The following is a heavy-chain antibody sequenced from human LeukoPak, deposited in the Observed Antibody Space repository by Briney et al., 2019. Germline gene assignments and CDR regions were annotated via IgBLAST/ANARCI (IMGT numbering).Heavy chain of an antibody. CDR3: AREPSGSGGYDY. CDR1: GFTFSGYY. CDR2: ISPNSGGT. V-gene: IGHV1-2*02. J-gene: IGHJ4*02. D-gene: IGHD3-10*01. Sequence: ASVKVSCKASGFTFSGYYMHWVRQAPGQGLEWMAWISPNSGGTNYVQKFQGRVTVTRDTSISTDYMEISGLTSDNTALYYCAREPSGSGGYDYWGQGTLVTVSS.